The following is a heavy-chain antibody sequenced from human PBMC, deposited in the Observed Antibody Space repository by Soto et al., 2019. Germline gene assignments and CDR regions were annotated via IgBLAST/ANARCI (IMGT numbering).Heavy chain of an antibody. D-gene: IGHD3-22*01. CDR1: GFTFSSYG. CDR3: ARDDAPTYYYDSSGYLGAFDI. V-gene: IGHV3-33*01. Sequence: QVQLVESGGGVVQPGRPLRLSCAASGFTFSSYGMHWVRQAPGKGLEWVAVIWYDGSNKYYADSVKGRFTISRDNSKNTLYLQMNSLRAEDTAVYYCARDDAPTYYYDSSGYLGAFDIWGQGTMVTVSS. J-gene: IGHJ3*02. CDR2: IWYDGSNK.